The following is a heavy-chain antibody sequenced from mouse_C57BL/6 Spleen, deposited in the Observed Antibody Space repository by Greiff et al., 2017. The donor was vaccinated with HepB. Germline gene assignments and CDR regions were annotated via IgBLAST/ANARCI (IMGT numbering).Heavy chain of an antibody. V-gene: IGHV5-6*01. Sequence: EVQVVESGGDLVKPGGSLKLSCAASGFTFSSYGMSWVRQTPDKRLEWVATISSGGSYTYYPDSVKGRFTISRDNAKNTLYLQMSSLKSEDTAMYYCARHVDGSTWFAYWGQGTLVTVSA. CDR3: ARHVDGSTWFAY. J-gene: IGHJ3*01. D-gene: IGHD2-3*01. CDR2: ISSGGSYT. CDR1: GFTFSSYG.